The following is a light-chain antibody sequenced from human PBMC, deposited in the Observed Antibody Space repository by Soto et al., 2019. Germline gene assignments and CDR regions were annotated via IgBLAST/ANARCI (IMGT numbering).Light chain of an antibody. V-gene: IGKV3-20*01. CDR1: QSVSSSY. Sequence: EIVLTQSPGTLSLSPGERATLSCMASQSVSSSYLAWYQQKPGQAPRILIYGASSRATGIPDRFSGSGSGTDFTLNSSRLEHEDFAVYYWQQYGSSPPITCGQGTKLEIK. J-gene: IGKJ2*01. CDR3: QQYGSSPPIT. CDR2: GAS.